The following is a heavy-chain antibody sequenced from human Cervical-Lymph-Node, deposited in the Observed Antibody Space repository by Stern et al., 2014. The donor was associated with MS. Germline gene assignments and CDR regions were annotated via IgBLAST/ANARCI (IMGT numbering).Heavy chain of an antibody. CDR2: ITNVGNT. Sequence: VQLGQSGGGVIQPGGSLRLSCTASGFTVSRDYMTWVRQAPGKGLEWVSLITNVGNTFYTDSVKGRFTISRDDSKNTVYLHMTSLRAEDTAMYYCARDTSSPERSDWWGQGTLVTVSS. CDR1: GFTVSRDY. D-gene: IGHD1-1*01. J-gene: IGHJ4*02. V-gene: IGHV3-53*01. CDR3: ARDTSSPERSDW.